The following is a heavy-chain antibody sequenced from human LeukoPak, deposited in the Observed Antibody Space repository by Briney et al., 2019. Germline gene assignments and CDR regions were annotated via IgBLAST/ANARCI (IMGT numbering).Heavy chain of an antibody. CDR2: IYTSGST. D-gene: IGHD4-17*01. CDR3: ARVTTNWYFDP. Sequence: SETLSLTCTVSGGSISSGSYYWSWIRQPATKGLEWIGRIYTSGSTNYNPSLKSRVTISVDTSKNQFSLKLSSVTAADTAVYYCARVTTNWYFDPWGRGTLVTVSS. CDR1: GGSISSGSYY. V-gene: IGHV4-61*02. J-gene: IGHJ2*01.